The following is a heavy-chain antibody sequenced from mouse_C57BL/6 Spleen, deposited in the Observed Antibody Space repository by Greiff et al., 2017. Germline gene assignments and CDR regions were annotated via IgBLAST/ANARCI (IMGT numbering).Heavy chain of an antibody. J-gene: IGHJ1*03. CDR1: GYTFTSYW. CDR2: IDPNSGGT. V-gene: IGHV1-72*01. D-gene: IGHD1-1*01. Sequence: VQLQQPGAELVKPGASVKLSCKASGYTFTSYWMHWVKQRPGRDLEWIGRIDPNSGGTKYNEKFKSKATLTVDKPSSTAYMQLSSLTSEDSAVYYGGREALRWYFDVWGTGTTVTVSS. CDR3: GREALRWYFDV.